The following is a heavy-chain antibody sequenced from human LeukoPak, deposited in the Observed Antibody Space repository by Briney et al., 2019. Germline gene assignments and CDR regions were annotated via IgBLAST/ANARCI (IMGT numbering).Heavy chain of an antibody. J-gene: IGHJ6*03. V-gene: IGHV4-4*02. D-gene: IGHD4-17*01. CDR1: GGSISSSNW. CDR3: ASVNDYGDPLPRYMDV. CDR2: IYHSGST. Sequence: SSETLSLTCAVSGGSISSSNWWSWVRQPPGKGLEWIGEIYHSGSTNYNPSLKSRVTISVDRSKNQFSLKLSSVTAADTAVYYCASVNDYGDPLPRYMDVWGKGTAVTVSS.